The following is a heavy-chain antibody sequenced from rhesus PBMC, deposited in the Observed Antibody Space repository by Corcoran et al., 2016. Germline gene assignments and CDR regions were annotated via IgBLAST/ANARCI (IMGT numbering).Heavy chain of an antibody. CDR1: GGSISSSY. Sequence: QLQLQESGPGLVKPSETLSVTCAVSGGSISSSYWSWIRQAPGKGLEWIGGFYGSSSGTNYHPALRRRVALSVATSKNQLSLKLSSVTAAGTAVCYCASSGSWNGHYWGRGVLVTVSS. J-gene: IGHJ4*01. V-gene: IGHV4-169*02. CDR2: FYGSSSGT. D-gene: IGHD6-25*01. CDR3: ASSGSWNGHY.